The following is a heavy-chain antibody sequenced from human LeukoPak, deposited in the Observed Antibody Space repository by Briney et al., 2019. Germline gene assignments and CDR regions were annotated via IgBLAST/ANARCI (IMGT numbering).Heavy chain of an antibody. CDR1: GFTFSNYG. D-gene: IGHD4-17*01. Sequence: PGRSLRLSCAASGFTFSNYGMHWVRQAPGKGLGLVAGISYDGSSKYYEGSVRGRFTISRDNSKNTLYLQMSSLRPEDTAVYYCSRGHDYGDYSPWGQGTMVTVSS. CDR3: SRGHDYGDYSP. CDR2: ISYDGSSK. V-gene: IGHV3-30*03. J-gene: IGHJ3*01.